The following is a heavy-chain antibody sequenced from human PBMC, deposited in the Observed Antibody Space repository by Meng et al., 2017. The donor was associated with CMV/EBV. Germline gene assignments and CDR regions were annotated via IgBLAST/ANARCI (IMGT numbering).Heavy chain of an antibody. CDR1: GFTFSSYG. V-gene: IGHV3-33*01. J-gene: IGHJ4*02. CDR3: ARGFRLWRFGGVIASNLDY. Sequence: GESLKISCAASGFTFSSYGMHWVRQAPGKGLEWVAVIWYDGSNKYYADSVKGRFTISRDNSKNTLYLQMNSLRAEDTAVYYCARGFRLWRFGGVIASNLDYWGQGTLVTVSS. CDR2: IWYDGSNK. D-gene: IGHD3-16*02.